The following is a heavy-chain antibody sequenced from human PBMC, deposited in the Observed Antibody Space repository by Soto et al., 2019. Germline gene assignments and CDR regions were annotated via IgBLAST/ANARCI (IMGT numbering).Heavy chain of an antibody. CDR2: ISAYNGNT. Sequence: ASVKVSCKASGYTFTSYGISWVRQAPGQGLEWMGWISAYNGNTNYAQKLQGRVTMTTDTSTSTAYMELRNLRSDGTAVYYCARGSAYCSSTSCYSFDYWGQGTLVTVSS. D-gene: IGHD2-2*01. CDR1: GYTFTSYG. V-gene: IGHV1-18*01. J-gene: IGHJ4*02. CDR3: ARGSAYCSSTSCYSFDY.